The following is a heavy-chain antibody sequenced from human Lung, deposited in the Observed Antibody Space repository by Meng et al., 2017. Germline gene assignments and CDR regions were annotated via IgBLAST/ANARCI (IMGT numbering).Heavy chain of an antibody. D-gene: IGHD2-2*01. CDR3: ARKAGNCISTTCYSLDY. V-gene: IGHV1-69*01. CDR1: GGVFSNYV. CDR2: INAVFETT. Sequence: GAGVVKPGSAVKVSCKALGGVFSNYVLGWVRQAPGQGLEWMGGINAVFETTNYAQKFQDRVTITSDESTSTVYMELTRLTSEDTAVYFCARKAGNCISTTCYSLDYWGQGTLVTVSS. J-gene: IGHJ4*02.